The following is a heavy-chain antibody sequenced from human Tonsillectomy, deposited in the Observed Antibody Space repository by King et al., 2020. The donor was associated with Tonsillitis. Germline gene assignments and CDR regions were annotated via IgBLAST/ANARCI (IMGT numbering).Heavy chain of an antibody. CDR2: INPNSGGT. D-gene: IGHD6-25*01. Sequence: VQLVESGAEVKKPGASVKVSCKASGYTFTGYYMHWVRQAPGQGLEWMGWINPNSGGTNYAKKFQGRVTMTRDTSISTAYIELSRLRADDTALYFCARLGPGGSQFADWGQGPLVTVSS. CDR3: ARLGPGGSQFAD. V-gene: IGHV1-2*02. CDR1: GYTFTGYY. J-gene: IGHJ4*02.